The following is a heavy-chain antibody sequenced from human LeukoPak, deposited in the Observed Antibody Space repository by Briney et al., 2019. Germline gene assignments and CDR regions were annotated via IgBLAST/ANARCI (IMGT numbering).Heavy chain of an antibody. V-gene: IGHV3-7*01. CDR3: ARGVYAFDV. CDR2: MNEGGSEI. CDR1: GFTFSGYW. Sequence: GGSLRLSRAASGFTFSGYWMTWVRQAPGTGLEWVTYMNEGGSEIYYLDSVKGRFTISRDNGKNSLYLQMNSLRVEDTAVYYCARGVYAFDVWGQGTMVTVSS. D-gene: IGHD6-6*01. J-gene: IGHJ3*01.